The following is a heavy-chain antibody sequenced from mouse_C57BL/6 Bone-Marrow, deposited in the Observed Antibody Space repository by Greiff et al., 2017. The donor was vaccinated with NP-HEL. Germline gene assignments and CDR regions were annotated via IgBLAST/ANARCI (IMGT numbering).Heavy chain of an antibody. CDR2: INYDGSST. CDR3: ARDSPSSYAMDY. Sequence: EVKVVESEGGLVQPGSSMKLSCTASGFTFSDYYMAWVRQVPEKGLQWVANINYDGSSTYYLDSLKSRFIISRDNAKNILYLQMSSLKSEDTATYYCARDSPSSYAMDYWGQGTSVTVSS. V-gene: IGHV5-16*01. J-gene: IGHJ4*01. CDR1: GFTFSDYY. D-gene: IGHD1-1*01.